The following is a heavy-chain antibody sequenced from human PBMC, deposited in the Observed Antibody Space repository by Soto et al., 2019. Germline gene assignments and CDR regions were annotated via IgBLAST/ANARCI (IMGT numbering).Heavy chain of an antibody. CDR3: AKDRRYSSSWYGGYYFDY. CDR1: GFTFSSYG. J-gene: IGHJ4*02. CDR2: ISYDGSNK. D-gene: IGHD6-13*01. V-gene: IGHV3-30*18. Sequence: GGSLRLSCAASGFTFSSYGMHWVRQAPGKGLEWVAVISYDGSNKYYADSVKGGFTISRDNSKNTLYLQMNSLRAEDTAVYYCAKDRRYSSSWYGGYYFDYWGQGTLVTVSS.